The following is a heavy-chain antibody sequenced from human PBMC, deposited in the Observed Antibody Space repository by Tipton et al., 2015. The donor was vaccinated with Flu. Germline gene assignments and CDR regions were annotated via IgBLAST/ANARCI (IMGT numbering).Heavy chain of an antibody. J-gene: IGHJ3*02. CDR2: IYHSGST. V-gene: IGHV4-39*07. CDR1: GGSISSSSHY. D-gene: IGHD5-12*01. CDR3: ARDLRGYSGYTGGDAFDM. Sequence: TLSLTCTVSGGSISSSSHYWGWIRQPPGKGLEWIGSIYHSGSTYYNPSLKSRVTISVDTSKNQFSLKLGSVTAGDTAVYYCARDLRGYSGYTGGDAFDMWGRGIMVFVSS.